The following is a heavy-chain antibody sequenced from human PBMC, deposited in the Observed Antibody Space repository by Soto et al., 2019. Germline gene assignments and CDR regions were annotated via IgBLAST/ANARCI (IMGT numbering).Heavy chain of an antibody. Sequence: QVQLVESGGGVVQPGRSLRLSCAASGFTFSSYAMHWVRQAPGKGLEWVAVISYDGSNKYYADSVKGRFTISRDNSKNTLYLRMNSLRAEDTAVYYCARGLVPAAQLLHYWGQGTLVTVSS. J-gene: IGHJ4*02. CDR3: ARGLVPAAQLLHY. D-gene: IGHD2-2*01. V-gene: IGHV3-30-3*01. CDR2: ISYDGSNK. CDR1: GFTFSSYA.